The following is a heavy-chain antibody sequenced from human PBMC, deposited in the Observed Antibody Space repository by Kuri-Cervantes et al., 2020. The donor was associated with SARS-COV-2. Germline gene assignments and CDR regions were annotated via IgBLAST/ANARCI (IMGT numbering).Heavy chain of an antibody. Sequence: GESLKISCAASGFTFSSYAMSWVRQAPGKGLEWVANIKQDGSEKYYVDSVKGRFTISRDNAKNSLYLQMYSLRDEDTAVFYCARGGGAFWGQGTRSPSP. CDR1: GFTFSSYA. CDR3: ARGGGAF. D-gene: IGHD3-3*01. CDR2: IKQDGSEK. J-gene: IGHJ6*02. V-gene: IGHV3-7*01.